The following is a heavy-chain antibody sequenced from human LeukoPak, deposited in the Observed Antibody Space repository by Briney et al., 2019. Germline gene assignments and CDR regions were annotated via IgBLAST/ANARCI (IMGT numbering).Heavy chain of an antibody. V-gene: IGHV1-2*06. J-gene: IGHJ4*02. CDR3: ARGKRGQQSFDY. CDR2: INPNSGGT. D-gene: IGHD3-16*01. CDR1: GYTFTGYY. Sequence: AASVKVSCKASGYTFTGYYMHGVRQAPGQGLEWMGRINPNSGGTNYAQKFQGRVTMTRDTSISTAYMELSRLRSDDTAVYYCARGKRGQQSFDYWGQGTLVTVSS.